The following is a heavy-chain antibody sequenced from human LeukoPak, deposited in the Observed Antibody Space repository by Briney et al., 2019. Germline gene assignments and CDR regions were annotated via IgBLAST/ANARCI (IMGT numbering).Heavy chain of an antibody. D-gene: IGHD6-19*01. V-gene: IGHV4-59*08. CDR2: IYYSGST. Sequence: KSSETLSLTCTVSGGSISSYYWSWIRQPPGKGLEWIGYIYYSGSTNYNPSLKSRVTISVDTSKNQFSLKLSSVTAADTAVYYCARHARPSSGWYKYWGQGTLVTVSS. J-gene: IGHJ4*02. CDR1: GGSISSYY. CDR3: ARHARPSSGWYKY.